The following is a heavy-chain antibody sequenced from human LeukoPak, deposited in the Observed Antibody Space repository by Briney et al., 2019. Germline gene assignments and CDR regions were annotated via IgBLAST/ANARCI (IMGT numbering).Heavy chain of an antibody. CDR2: VNHSGST. V-gene: IGHV4-39*07. Sequence: SETLSLTCTLSGDSITSSDHYWVWIRQTPGKGLEWIGEVNHSGSTNYNPSLKSRVTISIDTSKNQFSLKLSSVTAADTAVYYCARVGYVSAWYPFDYWGQGTPVIVSS. D-gene: IGHD6-19*01. CDR1: GDSITSSDHY. J-gene: IGHJ4*02. CDR3: ARVGYVSAWYPFDY.